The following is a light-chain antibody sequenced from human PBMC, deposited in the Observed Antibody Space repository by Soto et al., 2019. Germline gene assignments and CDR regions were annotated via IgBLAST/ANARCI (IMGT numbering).Light chain of an antibody. CDR2: DAS. CDR1: EGVRTY. J-gene: IGKJ5*01. Sequence: EIVLTQSPATLSLSPGEGATLSCRASEGVRTYLAWYQQKPGQTPRLLIYDASNRATGIPARFSGSGSGTDFTLTISSLEPEDFAVYYCQQRSNWPPITFGQGTRLEIK. CDR3: QQRSNWPPIT. V-gene: IGKV3-11*01.